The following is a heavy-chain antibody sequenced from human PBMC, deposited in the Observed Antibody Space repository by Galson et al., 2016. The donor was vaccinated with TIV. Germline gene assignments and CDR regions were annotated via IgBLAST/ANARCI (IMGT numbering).Heavy chain of an antibody. CDR1: GFKFEDFA. CDR2: LNWSGETS. D-gene: IGHD5-18*01. CDR3: TKDISDWVGDSYGFNTFEI. V-gene: IGHV3-9*01. J-gene: IGHJ3*02. Sequence: SLRLSCAASGFKFEDFAMHWVRQPPGKGLEWVSTLNWSGETSAYGESVKGRFTISRDNSKNSLHLQMNTLRPEDTAIYYCTKDISDWVGDSYGFNTFEIWGQGIMVTVSA.